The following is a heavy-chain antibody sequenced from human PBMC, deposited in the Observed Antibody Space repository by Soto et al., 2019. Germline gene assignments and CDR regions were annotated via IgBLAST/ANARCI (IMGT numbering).Heavy chain of an antibody. CDR1: GFTFTNYA. Sequence: QVQLVESGGGVVQPGRSLRLSCATSGFTFTNYAVHWVRQAPGKGLEWLTLISYDGANTQYADSVKGRFAVSRDNSDNTVFLQMNSLTTEDTAIYYCARDRDSSGLSHLDSWGRGTLVTVSS. J-gene: IGHJ4*02. CDR3: ARDRDSSGLSHLDS. V-gene: IGHV3-30*09. D-gene: IGHD3-22*01. CDR2: ISYDGANT.